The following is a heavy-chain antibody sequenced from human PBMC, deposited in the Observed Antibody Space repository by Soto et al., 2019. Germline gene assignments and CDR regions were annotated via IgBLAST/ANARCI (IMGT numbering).Heavy chain of an antibody. CDR3: ARDYYYGSGNYYRADYYHYGMDV. CDR1: GFTVTSYY. J-gene: IGHJ6*02. CDR2: IYTGGNT. V-gene: IGHV3-53*01. D-gene: IGHD3-10*01. Sequence: XASLLISFAASGFTVTSYYMSWVRQAPGKGLEWVSLIYTGGNTNYADSVKGRFTISRDNSKNTLYLQMNSLRAEDTAVYYCARDYYYGSGNYYRADYYHYGMDVWGQGTTVTVSS.